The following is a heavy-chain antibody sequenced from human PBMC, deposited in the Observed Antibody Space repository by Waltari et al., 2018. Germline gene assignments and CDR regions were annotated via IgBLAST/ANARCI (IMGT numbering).Heavy chain of an antibody. D-gene: IGHD5-12*01. CDR3: ARHWKRSGYRFDP. Sequence: QLRLQESGPGLVKPSETLSLTCPVSCGSISSGGYYWGWIRQSPGKGLEWIGSIYYSGSTYYNPTLESRVTIAGDTSKNEFSLKLSSVTAADTAVYYCARHWKRSGYRFDPWGQGTLVTVSS. J-gene: IGHJ5*02. CDR1: CGSISSGGYY. CDR2: IYYSGST. V-gene: IGHV4-39*01.